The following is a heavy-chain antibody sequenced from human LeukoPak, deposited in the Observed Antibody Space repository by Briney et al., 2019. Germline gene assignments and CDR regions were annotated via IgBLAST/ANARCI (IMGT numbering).Heavy chain of an antibody. J-gene: IGHJ4*02. CDR2: IYYSGST. Sequence: PSETLSLTRTVSGASISSSSYYWGWIRQPPGKGLEWIGSIYYSGSTYYNPSLKSRVTISVDTSKNQFSLKLSSVTAADTAVYYCARLPLVGATDFDYWGQGTLVTVSS. CDR1: GASISSSSYY. D-gene: IGHD1-26*01. CDR3: ARLPLVGATDFDY. V-gene: IGHV4-39*01.